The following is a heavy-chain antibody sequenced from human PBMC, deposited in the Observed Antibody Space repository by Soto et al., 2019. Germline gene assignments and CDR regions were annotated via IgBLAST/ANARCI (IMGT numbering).Heavy chain of an antibody. CDR2: ISYDGSNK. Sequence: GGSLRLSCAASGFTFSSYGMHWVRQAPGKGLEWVAVISYDGSNKYYADSVKGRFTISRDNSKNTLYLQMNSLRAEDTAVYYCAKDNGDYSDPYYGMDVWGQGTTVTVSS. D-gene: IGHD4-17*01. CDR3: AKDNGDYSDPYYGMDV. J-gene: IGHJ6*02. CDR1: GFTFSSYG. V-gene: IGHV3-30*18.